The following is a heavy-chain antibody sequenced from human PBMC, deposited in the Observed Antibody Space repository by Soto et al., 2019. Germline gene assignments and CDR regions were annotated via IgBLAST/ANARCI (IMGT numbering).Heavy chain of an antibody. J-gene: IGHJ1*01. CDR1: GLTFSSNA. Sequence: ASGLTFSSNAMSWVRQAPGKGLEWVSAISGSGGTTYYPDSVKGRFTISRDNSKNTLYLQMNSLRAEDTAVYYCAKESLYYYDSSGYSRYFQHWGQGTLGTVSA. V-gene: IGHV3-23*01. CDR2: ISGSGGTT. D-gene: IGHD3-22*01. CDR3: AKESLYYYDSSGYSRYFQH.